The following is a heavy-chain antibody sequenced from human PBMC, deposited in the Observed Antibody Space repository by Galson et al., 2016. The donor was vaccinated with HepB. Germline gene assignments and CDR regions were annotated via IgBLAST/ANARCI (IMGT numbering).Heavy chain of an antibody. V-gene: IGHV4-34*01. CDR1: SGSSTAYF. CDR3: ASLSVSVEVVGVYDI. D-gene: IGHD2-15*01. J-gene: IGHJ3*02. Sequence: SETLSLTCDVYSGSSTAYFWSWIRQFPQKGLEWIGEVNHSGSTNYHPSLKRRVTISEDTAKNQLSLHLRSLTAADTAVYYCASLSVSVEVVGVYDIWGQGTMVIFSS. CDR2: VNHSGST.